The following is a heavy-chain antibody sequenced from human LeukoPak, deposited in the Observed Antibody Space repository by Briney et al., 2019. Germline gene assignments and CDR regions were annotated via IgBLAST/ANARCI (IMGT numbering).Heavy chain of an antibody. J-gene: IGHJ4*02. CDR1: GGSISSSSYY. CDR3: ARHREMATITWTRTWFDY. CDR2: IYYSGST. D-gene: IGHD5-24*01. V-gene: IGHV4-39*01. Sequence: PSETLSLTCTVSGGSISSSSYYWGWIRQPPGKGLEWIGSIYYSGSTYYNPSLKSRVTISVDTSKNQFSLKLSSVTAADTAVYYCARHREMATITWTRTWFDYWGQGTLVTVSS.